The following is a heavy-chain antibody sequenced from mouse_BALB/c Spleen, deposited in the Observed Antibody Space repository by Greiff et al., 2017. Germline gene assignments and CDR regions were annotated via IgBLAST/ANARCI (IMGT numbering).Heavy chain of an antibody. D-gene: IGHD2-1*01. V-gene: IGHV14-3*02. CDR3: ARGGNYVGLFAY. J-gene: IGHJ3*01. CDR2: IDPANGNT. Sequence: VQLQQSGAELVKPGASVKLSCTASGFNIKDTYMHWVKQRPEQGLEWIGRIDPANGNTKYDPKFQGKATITADTSSNTAYLQLSSLTSEDTAVYYCARGGNYVGLFAYWGQGTLVTVSA. CDR1: GFNIKDTY.